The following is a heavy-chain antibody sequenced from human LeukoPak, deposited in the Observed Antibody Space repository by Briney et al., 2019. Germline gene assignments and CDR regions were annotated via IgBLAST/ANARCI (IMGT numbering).Heavy chain of an antibody. Sequence: GESLKISCKGSGYSFTNYWIVWVRQMPGKGLEWMGIIYPGDSDTRYSPSFQGQVTISADKSISTAYLQWSSLKASDTAMYYCARPGRERGYSYALDYWGQGTLVTVSS. CDR3: ARPGRERGYSYALDY. D-gene: IGHD5-18*01. V-gene: IGHV5-51*01. CDR2: IYPGDSDT. CDR1: GYSFTNYW. J-gene: IGHJ4*02.